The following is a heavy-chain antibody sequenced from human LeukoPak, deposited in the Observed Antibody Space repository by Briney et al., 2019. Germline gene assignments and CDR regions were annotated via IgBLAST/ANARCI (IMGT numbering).Heavy chain of an antibody. J-gene: IGHJ4*02. V-gene: IGHV3-66*01. Sequence: GGSLRLSCAASGFTVSSNYMSWVRQAPGKGLEWVSVIYSGGSTYYADSVKGRFTISRDNSKNTLYLQMNSLRAEDTAVYYCARWAGGEWELPYFDYWGQGTLVTVSS. CDR3: ARWAGGEWELPYFDY. CDR1: GFTVSSNY. D-gene: IGHD1-26*01. CDR2: IYSGGST.